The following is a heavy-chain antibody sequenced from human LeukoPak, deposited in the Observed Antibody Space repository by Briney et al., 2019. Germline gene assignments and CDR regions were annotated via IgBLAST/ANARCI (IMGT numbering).Heavy chain of an antibody. CDR3: ARGPGSGYPVDY. Sequence: GGSLRLSCAASGFTFSSYAMHWVRQAPGKGLEYVSAISSNGGSTYYANSVKGRFTISRDNSKNTLYLQMGSLRAEDMAVYYCARGPGSGYPVDYWGQGTLVTVSS. D-gene: IGHD3-22*01. V-gene: IGHV3-64*01. CDR2: ISSNGGST. CDR1: GFTFSSYA. J-gene: IGHJ4*02.